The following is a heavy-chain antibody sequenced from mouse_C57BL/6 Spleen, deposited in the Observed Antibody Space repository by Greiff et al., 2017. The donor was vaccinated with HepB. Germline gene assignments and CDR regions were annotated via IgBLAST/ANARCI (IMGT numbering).Heavy chain of an antibody. CDR3: ARDWDRAWFAY. J-gene: IGHJ3*01. CDR1: GYAFTNYL. Sequence: VQVVESGAELVRPGTSVKVSCKASGYAFTNYLIEWVKQRPGQGLEWIGVINPGSGGTNYNEKFKGKATLTADKSSSTAYMQLSSLTSEDSAVYFCARDWDRAWFAYWGQGTLVTVSA. D-gene: IGHD4-1*01. CDR2: INPGSGGT. V-gene: IGHV1-54*01.